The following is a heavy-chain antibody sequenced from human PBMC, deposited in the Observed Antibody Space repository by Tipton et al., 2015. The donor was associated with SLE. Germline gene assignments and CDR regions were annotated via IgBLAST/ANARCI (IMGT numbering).Heavy chain of an antibody. J-gene: IGHJ4*02. Sequence: QLVQSGGGLVQPGGSLRLSCAASGFTVSSNYMSWVRQAPGKGLEWVSVIYSGGSTYYADSVRGRFTISRDNSKNTLYLQMNSLRAEDTAVYYCARESTVTTSDYWGQGTLVTVSS. CDR3: ARESTVTTSDY. CDR1: GFTVSSNY. V-gene: IGHV3-53*04. CDR2: IYSGGST. D-gene: IGHD4-17*01.